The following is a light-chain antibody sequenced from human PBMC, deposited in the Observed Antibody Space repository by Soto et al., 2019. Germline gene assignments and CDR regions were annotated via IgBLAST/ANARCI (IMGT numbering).Light chain of an antibody. V-gene: IGKV3-15*01. J-gene: IGKJ2*01. CDR2: GAS. Sequence: EIVMTQSPATLSASPGERATLSCRASQSVNSNLAWYQQKPGQAPRLLIYGASTRDTGIPARFSGSGSGTEFTLTISSLQSEDFAVYYCQQYKDWPPMYTFGQGTKVEI. CDR3: QQYKDWPPMYT. CDR1: QSVNSN.